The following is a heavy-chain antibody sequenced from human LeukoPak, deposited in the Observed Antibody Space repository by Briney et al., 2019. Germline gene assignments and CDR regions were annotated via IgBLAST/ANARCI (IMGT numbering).Heavy chain of an antibody. D-gene: IGHD2-21*01. V-gene: IGHV3-7*01. CDR2: ITPEGRQT. Sequence: GGSLRLSCAASGFTFSSYWMHWVRQAPGKGLEWVADITPEGRQTNYVHSVKGRFTISRDNAKNSMYLQMNSLRAEDTAVYYCARDADWARDYWGQGTLVTVSS. CDR1: GFTFSSYW. CDR3: ARDADWARDY. J-gene: IGHJ4*02.